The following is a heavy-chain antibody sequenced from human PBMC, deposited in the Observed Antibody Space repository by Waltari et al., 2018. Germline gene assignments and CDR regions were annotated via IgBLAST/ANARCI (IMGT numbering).Heavy chain of an antibody. CDR2: LWYDGINK. J-gene: IGHJ4*02. CDR3: AREGFGVVTKALDY. V-gene: IGHV3-33*01. D-gene: IGHD3-3*01. CDR1: GFTFSSYG. Sequence: QVQLVESGGGVVQPGRSLRLSCAAAGFTFSSYGMHWVREAPGKGREWLDVLWYDGINKYYADSVKGRFTISIDNSKNTLYLQMNSLRAEDTAVFYCAREGFGVVTKALDYWGQGTLVTVSS.